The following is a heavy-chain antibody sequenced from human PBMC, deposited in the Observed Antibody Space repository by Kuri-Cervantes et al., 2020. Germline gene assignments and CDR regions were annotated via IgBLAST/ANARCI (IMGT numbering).Heavy chain of an antibody. Sequence: ASVKVSCKASGYTFTSYGISWVRQATGQGLEWMGWMNPNSGNTGYAQKFQGRVTMTRNTSISTAYMELSSLRSEDTAVYYCARRRPSSSWYSGRGVGGWFDPWGQGTLVTVSS. J-gene: IGHJ5*02. V-gene: IGHV1-8*02. CDR1: GYTFTSYG. D-gene: IGHD6-13*01. CDR3: ARRRPSSSWYSGRGVGGWFDP. CDR2: MNPNSGNT.